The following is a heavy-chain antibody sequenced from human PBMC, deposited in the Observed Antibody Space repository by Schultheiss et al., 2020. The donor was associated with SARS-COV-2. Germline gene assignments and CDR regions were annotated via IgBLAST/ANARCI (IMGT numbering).Heavy chain of an antibody. CDR1: GFTFSSYW. D-gene: IGHD3-22*01. V-gene: IGHV3-48*04. CDR3: ARLRPRIYGPRYESNGWVDV. J-gene: IGHJ6*02. CDR2: MSTSGNLI. Sequence: GGSLRLSCAASGFTFSSYWMHWVRQAPGKGLVWVSHMSTSGNLIYYADSVKGRFAISRDNAKNLVYLQMNNLRVEDTAVYYCARLRPRIYGPRYESNGWVDVWGQGTTVTVSS.